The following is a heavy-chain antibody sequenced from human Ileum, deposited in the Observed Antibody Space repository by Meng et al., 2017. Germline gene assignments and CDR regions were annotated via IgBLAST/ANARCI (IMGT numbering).Heavy chain of an antibody. CDR1: DGSLGGYY. V-gene: IGHV4-34*01. CDR3: ATGVDWAKSGNI. J-gene: IGHJ4*02. Sequence: GQLRQSGAGLLKPSETLSLPCAVYDGSLGGYYLSWIRQPPRKGLEWVGEIHPGGSTSYNPSLQSRVTIAVDTSKNQFSVTLSSVSAADTAVYYCATGVDWAKSGNIWGQGTLVTVSS. D-gene: IGHD3-9*01. CDR2: IHPGGST.